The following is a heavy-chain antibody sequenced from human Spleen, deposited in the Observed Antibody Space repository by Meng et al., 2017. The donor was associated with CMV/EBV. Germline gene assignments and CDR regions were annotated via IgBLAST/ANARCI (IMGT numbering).Heavy chain of an antibody. CDR3: ARWLNQGGTL. V-gene: IGHV3-74*01. D-gene: IGHD3-16*01. J-gene: IGHJ4*02. CDR2: FICDGTTA. CDR1: GFNFRRYC. Sequence: GGSLRLSCAASGFNFRRYCIHWVRQGSGKGLLWVSRFICDGTTANYGASVKGRITISRDNAKHTLFLQLDSLRTEDTAVYYCARWLNQGGTLWGQGTLVTVSS.